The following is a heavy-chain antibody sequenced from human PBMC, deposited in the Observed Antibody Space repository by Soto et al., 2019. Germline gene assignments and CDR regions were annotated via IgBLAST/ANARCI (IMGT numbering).Heavy chain of an antibody. Sequence: VQLLESGGGLVQPGGSLRLSCAASGFTFNNYAMTWVRQAPGKGLEWVSAISGGGDTTSYADSVKGRFTVSSDGSKNTLYLQMSSLRDEVTALYYCAKGRGGSGSLTPRVDFWGQGTLVTVSS. CDR3: AKGRGGSGSLTPRVDF. V-gene: IGHV3-23*01. J-gene: IGHJ4*02. CDR2: ISGGGDTT. D-gene: IGHD3-10*01. CDR1: GFTFNNYA.